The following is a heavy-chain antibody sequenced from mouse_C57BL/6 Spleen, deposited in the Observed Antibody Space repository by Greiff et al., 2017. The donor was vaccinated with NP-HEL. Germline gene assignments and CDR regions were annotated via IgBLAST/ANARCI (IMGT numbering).Heavy chain of an antibody. CDR1: GFTFSDFY. J-gene: IGHJ4*01. Sequence: DVKLVESGGGLVQSGRSLRLSCATSGFTFSDFYMEWVRQAPGKGLEWIAASRNKANDYTTEYSASVKGRFIVSRDTSQSILYLQMNALRAEDTAIYYCARDDYDRAMDYWGQGTSVTVSS. V-gene: IGHV7-1*01. CDR3: ARDDYDRAMDY. D-gene: IGHD2-4*01. CDR2: SRNKANDYTT.